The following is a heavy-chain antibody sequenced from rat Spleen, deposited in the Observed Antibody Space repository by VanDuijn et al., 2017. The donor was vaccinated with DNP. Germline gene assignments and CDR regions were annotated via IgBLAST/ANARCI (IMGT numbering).Heavy chain of an antibody. Sequence: EVQLVESGGGLVQPGRSLKLSCVVSGFSFRDYDMAWVRQAPSKGLEWVACMSPTTRSSYYRDSVRGRFTVSRDDSTSTLYLQMDSLRSEDTATYYCTRGGTYYFDYWGQGVLVTVSS. CDR1: GFSFRDYD. CDR2: MSPTTRSS. V-gene: IGHV5-27*01. D-gene: IGHD4-3*01. J-gene: IGHJ2*01. CDR3: TRGGTYYFDY.